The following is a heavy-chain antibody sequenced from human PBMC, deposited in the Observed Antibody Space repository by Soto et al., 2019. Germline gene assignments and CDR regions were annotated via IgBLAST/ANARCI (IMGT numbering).Heavy chain of an antibody. J-gene: IGHJ6*02. CDR2: ISYDGSNK. V-gene: IGHV3-30-3*01. CDR1: GFTFSSYA. D-gene: IGHD1-20*01. Sequence: QVQLVESGGGVVQPGRSLRLSCAASGFTFSSYAMHWVCQAPGKGLEWVAVISYDGSNKYYADSVKGRFTISRDNSKNTLYLQMNSRRAEDTAVYYCARDRSAITGTTYYYYGRDVWGQGSTVTVSS. CDR3: ARDRSAITGTTYYYYGRDV.